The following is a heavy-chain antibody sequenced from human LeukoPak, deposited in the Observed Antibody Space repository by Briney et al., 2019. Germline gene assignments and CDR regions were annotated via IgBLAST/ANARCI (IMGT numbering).Heavy chain of an antibody. J-gene: IGHJ4*02. CDR2: IYESGTT. Sequence: PSETLSLTCAVYGESLNSYYWSWVRQPPGEGLEWIGEIYESGTTKYNPSLKSRVAISMVPSKQQFSLRLSSVTAADTAMYYCARGAWATRLASWGLGTPVIVSS. CDR1: GESLNSYY. CDR3: ARGAWATRLAS. D-gene: IGHD2-15*01. V-gene: IGHV4-34*01.